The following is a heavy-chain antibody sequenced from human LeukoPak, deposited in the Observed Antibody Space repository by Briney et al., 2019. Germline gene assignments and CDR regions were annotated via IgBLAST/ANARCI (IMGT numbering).Heavy chain of an antibody. J-gene: IGHJ4*02. CDR1: GGAISNDNFY. CDR3: ARLFDS. CDR2: INYSGTI. Sequence: PETLSLTCTVSGGAISNDNFYWGWVRQPPGKGLEWVASINYSGTIYYNPSLRSRVSISVGTSRTQFFLRLNSVTAADTAVYYCARLFDSWGQGTLVTVSS. V-gene: IGHV4-39*01.